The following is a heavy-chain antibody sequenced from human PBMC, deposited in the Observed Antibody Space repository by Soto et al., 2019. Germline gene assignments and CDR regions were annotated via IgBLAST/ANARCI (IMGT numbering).Heavy chain of an antibody. CDR2: IYHSGST. CDR1: GGSISSGGYS. CDR3: ARTDYGGNSGWFDP. V-gene: IGHV4-30-2*01. Sequence: TSETLSLTCAVSGGSISSGGYSWSWIRQPPGKGLEWIGYIYHSGSTYYNPSLKSRVTISVDRSKNQFSLKLSSVTAADTAVYYCARTDYGGNSGWFDPWGQGTLVTVSS. J-gene: IGHJ5*02. D-gene: IGHD4-17*01.